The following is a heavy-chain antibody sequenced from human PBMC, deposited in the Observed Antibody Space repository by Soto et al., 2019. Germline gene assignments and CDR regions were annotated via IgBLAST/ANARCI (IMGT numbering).Heavy chain of an antibody. D-gene: IGHD6-6*01. Sequence: EVQLVESGGGLVQPGRSLRLSCAASGFTFDDYAMHWVRQAPGKGLEWVSGSSWNSGSIGYADSVKGRFTISRDNAKKSLYLQMNSLIAEDTALYYCGKDPLSSSSGKNAFDIWGQGTMVTVSS. CDR1: GFTFDDYA. J-gene: IGHJ3*02. CDR2: SSWNSGSI. CDR3: GKDPLSSSSGKNAFDI. V-gene: IGHV3-9*01.